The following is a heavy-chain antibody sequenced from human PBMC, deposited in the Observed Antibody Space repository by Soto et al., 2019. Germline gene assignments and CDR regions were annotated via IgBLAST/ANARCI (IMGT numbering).Heavy chain of an antibody. CDR1: GGSISRSSYY. CDR3: ASEMATFRGDFDY. Sequence: QLQMQGSGPGLVKPAETLSLTCTVSGGSISRSSYYWGCIRQPPGRGLEWIGSIYYSGSTYYNPSLKSRVTISVDTSKRQFSLKLSSVTAADTAVYYCASEMATFRGDFDYWGQGTLVTVSS. D-gene: IGHD5-12*01. V-gene: IGHV4-39*01. J-gene: IGHJ4*02. CDR2: IYYSGST.